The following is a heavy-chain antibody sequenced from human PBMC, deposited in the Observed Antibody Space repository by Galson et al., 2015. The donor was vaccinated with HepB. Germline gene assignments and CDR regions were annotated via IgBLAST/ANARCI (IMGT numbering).Heavy chain of an antibody. Sequence: SVKVSCKASGYDFNKSGRSWVRQASGQGLEWMGWVSGYDGSANYAPKFQGRVTMTTEASTGTAFMEMRSLRSDDTAVYYCARDSRLELQLNNYYSYGMDVWGQGTAVVVS. CDR1: GYDFNKSG. J-gene: IGHJ6*02. CDR2: VSGYDGSA. CDR3: ARDSRLELQLNNYYSYGMDV. V-gene: IGHV1-18*01. D-gene: IGHD1-7*01.